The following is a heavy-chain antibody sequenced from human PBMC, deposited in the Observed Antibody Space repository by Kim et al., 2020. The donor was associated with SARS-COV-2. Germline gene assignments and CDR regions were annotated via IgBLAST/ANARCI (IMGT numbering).Heavy chain of an antibody. V-gene: IGHV4-31*03. CDR2: IYYSGST. CDR3: ARDSTIVVMHDAFDI. Sequence: SETLSLTCTVSGGSISSGGYYWSWIRQHPGKGLEWIGYIYYSGSTYYNPSLKSRVTISVDTSKNQFSLKLSSVTAADTAVYYCARDSTIVVMHDAFDIWGQGTMVTVSS. CDR1: GGSISSGGYY. D-gene: IGHD3-22*01. J-gene: IGHJ3*02.